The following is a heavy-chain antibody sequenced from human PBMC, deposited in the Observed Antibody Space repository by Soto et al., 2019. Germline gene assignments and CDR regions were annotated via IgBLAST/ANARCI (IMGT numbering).Heavy chain of an antibody. CDR1: GFSIQTSYF. D-gene: IGHD3-3*01. CDR2: IYSRGST. J-gene: IGHJ5*02. CDR3: AIGQRFSDWFDP. V-gene: IGHV4-4*07. Sequence: SETLSLTCGVSGFSIQTSYFWGWIRQSAGGGLEWIGRIYSRGSTNYNPSLKSRVTISLDTSMNHFSLRLSSVTAADTAVYYCAIGQRFSDWFDPCGQGTLVTVPQ.